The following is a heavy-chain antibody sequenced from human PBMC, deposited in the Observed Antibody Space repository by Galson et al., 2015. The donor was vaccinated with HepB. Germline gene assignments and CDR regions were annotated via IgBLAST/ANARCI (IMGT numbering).Heavy chain of an antibody. J-gene: IGHJ4*02. V-gene: IGHV4-39*07. D-gene: IGHD5-24*01. Sequence: SETLSLTCTVSGGSISSSSYSWGWLRQPPGKGLEWIGSIYYSGTTYYNPSLKSRVTMSVDTSRNQFSRKLSSVIAADTAVYYCTRDGYNIPSDYWCQGTLVTVSS. CDR1: GGSISSSSYS. CDR2: IYYSGTT. CDR3: TRDGYNIPSDY.